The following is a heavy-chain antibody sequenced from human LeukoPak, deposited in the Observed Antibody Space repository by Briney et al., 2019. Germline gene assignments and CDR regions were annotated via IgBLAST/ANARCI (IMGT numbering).Heavy chain of an antibody. D-gene: IGHD6-13*01. Sequence: SETLSLTCTVSGGSISDYYWSWIRQPPGKGLEWIGYIYYSGSTNYNPSLKSRVTISVETSKNEFSLKLRSVTAADTAVYYCARVTGYRIEDYFDYWGQGTLVTVSS. CDR3: ARVTGYRIEDYFDY. V-gene: IGHV4-59*01. J-gene: IGHJ4*02. CDR1: GGSISDYY. CDR2: IYYSGST.